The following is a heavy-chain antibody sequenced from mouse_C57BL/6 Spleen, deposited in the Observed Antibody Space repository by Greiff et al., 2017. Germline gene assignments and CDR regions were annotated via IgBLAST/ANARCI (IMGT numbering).Heavy chain of an antibody. D-gene: IGHD1-1*01. CDR3: AREDYGSGAWFAY. V-gene: IGHV1-82*01. J-gene: IGHJ3*01. CDR2: IYPGDGDT. Sequence: VKLQESGPELVKPGASVKISCKASGYAFSSSWMNWVKQRPGKGLEWIGRIYPGDGDTNYNGKFKGKATLTADKSSSTAYMQLSSLTSEDSAVYFCAREDYGSGAWFAYWGQGTLVTVSA. CDR1: GYAFSSSW.